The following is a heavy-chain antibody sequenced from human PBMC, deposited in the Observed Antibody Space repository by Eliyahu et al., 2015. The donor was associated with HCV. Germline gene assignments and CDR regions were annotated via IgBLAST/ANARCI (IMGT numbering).Heavy chain of an antibody. J-gene: IGHJ5*02. CDR2: IHYSGST. CDR1: GXXIPXYY. Sequence: QVQLQESGPGLVKPSXTLSLTXXVXGXXIPXYYWXWIRQPPGKGLEWIGYIHYSGSTDYNPSLKSRVTISLDTSKNQFSLNLTSVTAADTAVYYCASGGGGIAVAGTGGWFDPWGQGTLVTVSS. V-gene: IGHV4-59*01. D-gene: IGHD6-19*01. CDR3: ASGGGGIAVAGTGGWFDP.